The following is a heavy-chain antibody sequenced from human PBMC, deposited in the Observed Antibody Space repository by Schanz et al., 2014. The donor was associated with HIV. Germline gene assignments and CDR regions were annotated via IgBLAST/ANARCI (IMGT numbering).Heavy chain of an antibody. V-gene: IGHV3-30*18. CDR2: ISFDGGEK. J-gene: IGHJ6*02. CDR3: AKGARAHKVTTGVDV. Sequence: VQLLESGGGLVQPGGSLRLSCAASGFTFSSYGMHWVRQAPGKGLEWVAVISFDGGEKHYADSAKGRFTISRDNSKNTLYPQMNSLRAEDTAVYYCAKGARAHKVTTGVDVWGPGTTVTVSS. CDR1: GFTFSSYG. D-gene: IGHD4-17*01.